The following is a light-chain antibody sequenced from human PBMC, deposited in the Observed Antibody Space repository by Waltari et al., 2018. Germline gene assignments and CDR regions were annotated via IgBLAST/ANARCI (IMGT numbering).Light chain of an antibody. V-gene: IGLV2-14*03. Sequence: QSALTQPASVSGSPGQSITISCTGTSSDVVSHNYVSWYQQHPGNAPKLLISDVDKRPSGVSFRFSGSKSGNTASLTISGLQPEDEADYYCSSYANSDTWVFGGGTKLTVL. CDR2: DVD. CDR1: SSDVVSHNY. CDR3: SSYANSDTWV. J-gene: IGLJ3*02.